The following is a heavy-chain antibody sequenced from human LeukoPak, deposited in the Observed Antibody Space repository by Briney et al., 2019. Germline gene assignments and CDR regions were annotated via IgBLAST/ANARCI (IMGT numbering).Heavy chain of an antibody. J-gene: IGHJ4*02. CDR2: ISAYNGNT. CDR3: ARVGYCSSTSCYPPEIPDY. D-gene: IGHD2-2*01. CDR1: GYTFTGYY. Sequence: GASVKVSCKASGYTFTGYYMHWVRQAPGQGLEWMGWISAYNGNTNYAQKLQGRVTMTTDTSTSTAYMELRSLRSDDTAVYYCARVGYCSSTSCYPPEIPDYWGQGTLVTVSS. V-gene: IGHV1-18*04.